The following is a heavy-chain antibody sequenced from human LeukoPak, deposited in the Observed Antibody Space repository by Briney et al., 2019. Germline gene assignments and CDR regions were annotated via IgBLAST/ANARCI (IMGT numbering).Heavy chain of an antibody. J-gene: IGHJ4*02. CDR3: ARDSCSGGSCYFYDPFDF. Sequence: SVKVSCKASGGTFSGYGVCWVRQAPGQGLEWMGGIIPVFGTTNVAPKFQGRVTITADESTGTAYMELSSLRSEDTAVYYCARDSCSGGSCYFYDPFDFWGQGTLVTVSS. D-gene: IGHD2-15*01. CDR1: GGTFSGYG. V-gene: IGHV1-69*13. CDR2: IIPVFGTT.